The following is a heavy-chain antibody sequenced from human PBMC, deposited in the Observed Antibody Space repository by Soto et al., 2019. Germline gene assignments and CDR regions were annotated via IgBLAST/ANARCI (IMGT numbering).Heavy chain of an antibody. V-gene: IGHV3-23*01. CDR2: VSGGSGVT. CDR3: TRWNGYGDL. D-gene: IGHD1-1*01. J-gene: IGHJ5*02. Sequence: EMQLLESGGGLVQPGGSLRLSCVVSGFSFSTYGVTWVGKAPGKGLEWVCGVSGGSGVTHYTDSVKGRFTISGDDCKSTVYLQMHSLRGEDTAVYYCTRWNGYGDLWGQGTLVTVSS. CDR1: GFSFSTYG.